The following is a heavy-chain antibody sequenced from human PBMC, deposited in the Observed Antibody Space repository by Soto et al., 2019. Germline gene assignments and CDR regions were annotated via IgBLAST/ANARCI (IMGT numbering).Heavy chain of an antibody. CDR1: DGSISSYY. D-gene: IGHD2-15*01. Sequence: QVQLQESGPGLVKPSETLSLTCTVSDGSISSYYWSWIRQPAGKGLEWIGRIYTSGSTNYNPSLKSRVTMSVDTSKNQFSLKLSSVTAADTAVYYCARALYCSGGSCYPFDPWGQGTLVTVSS. J-gene: IGHJ5*02. CDR2: IYTSGST. V-gene: IGHV4-4*07. CDR3: ARALYCSGGSCYPFDP.